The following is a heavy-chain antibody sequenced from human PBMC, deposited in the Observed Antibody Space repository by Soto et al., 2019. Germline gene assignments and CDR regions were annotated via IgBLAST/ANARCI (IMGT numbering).Heavy chain of an antibody. CDR3: ARESGGYDASPRCGLDV. J-gene: IGHJ6*02. V-gene: IGHV4-31*03. D-gene: IGHD6-25*01. Sequence: SETLSLTCSVSGGSISSVGHYWTWIRQQPGKGLEWIGYFYYSGSTDYNPSLKRRVTISVDRTKNQFSLNLSVVTAAATAIYYWARESGGYDASPRCGLDVWGQGTPVTVSS. CDR1: GGSISSVGHY. CDR2: FYYSGST.